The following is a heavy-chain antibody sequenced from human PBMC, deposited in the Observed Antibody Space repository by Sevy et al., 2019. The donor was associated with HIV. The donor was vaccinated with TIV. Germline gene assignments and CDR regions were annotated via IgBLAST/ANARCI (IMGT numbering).Heavy chain of an antibody. V-gene: IGHV5-51*01. D-gene: IGHD2-2*01. CDR1: GYSFTSYW. Sequence: GESLKISCKGSGYSFTSYWIGWVRQMPGKGLEWMGIIYPGDSDTRYSPSFHGQVTMPADKSISTAYLQWSSLKASDTAMYYCAGKIRRTPYSTSYNSDAFDIWGQGTMVTVSS. CDR3: AGKIRRTPYSTSYNSDAFDI. J-gene: IGHJ3*02. CDR2: IYPGDSDT.